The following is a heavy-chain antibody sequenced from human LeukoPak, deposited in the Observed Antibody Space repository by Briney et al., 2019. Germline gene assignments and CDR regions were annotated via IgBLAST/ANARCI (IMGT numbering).Heavy chain of an antibody. V-gene: IGHV3-74*01. D-gene: IGHD3-3*01. Sequence: PGGSLRLSCAASGFTFSSYWMHWVRQAPGKGLVWVSRINTDGSSTSYADSVKGRFTISRDNAKNTLYLQMNSLRAEDTAVYYCARVFLEWPMGFDYWGQGTLVTVSS. CDR3: ARVFLEWPMGFDY. CDR2: INTDGSST. CDR1: GFTFSSYW. J-gene: IGHJ4*02.